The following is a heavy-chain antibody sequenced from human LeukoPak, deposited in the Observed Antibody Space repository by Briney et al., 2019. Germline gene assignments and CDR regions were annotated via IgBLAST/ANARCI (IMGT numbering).Heavy chain of an antibody. CDR1: GFTFSSYA. Sequence: GGSLRLSCAASGFTFSSYAMSWVRQAPGKGLEWVSGILDSGYSTYYANSVKGRSTISRDNSNNTLYLQMNSLRAEDTAVYYCAKLGGHPLHNYYVGVWGKGTTVAVSS. D-gene: IGHD3-16*01. CDR2: ILDSGYST. V-gene: IGHV3-23*01. CDR3: AKLGGHPLHNYYVGV. J-gene: IGHJ6*03.